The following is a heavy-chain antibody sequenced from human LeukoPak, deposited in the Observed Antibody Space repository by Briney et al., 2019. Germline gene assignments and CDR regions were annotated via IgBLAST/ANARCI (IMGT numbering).Heavy chain of an antibody. CDR2: ISSSSSYI. Sequence: GGSLRLSCAASGFTFDDYGMSWVRQAPGKGLEWVSSISSSSSYIYYADSVKGRFTISRDNAKNSLYLQMNSLRAEDTAVYYCATLPTVTSDAFDIWGQGTMVTVSS. CDR1: GFTFDDYG. J-gene: IGHJ3*02. CDR3: ATLPTVTSDAFDI. V-gene: IGHV3-21*01. D-gene: IGHD4-17*01.